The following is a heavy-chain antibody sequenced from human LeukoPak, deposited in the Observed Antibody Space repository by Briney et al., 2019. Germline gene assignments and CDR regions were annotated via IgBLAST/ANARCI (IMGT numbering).Heavy chain of an antibody. CDR2: ISSSGSTI. J-gene: IGHJ4*02. V-gene: IGHV3-48*03. D-gene: IGHD5/OR15-5a*01. Sequence: QPGGSLRLSCAASGFTFSSYEMNWVRQAPGKGLEWVSYISSSGSTIYYADSVKGRFTISRDNAKNSLYLQMNSLRAEDTAVYYCASRNLRGREDDYWGQGNPGHRLL. CDR3: ASRNLRGREDDY. CDR1: GFTFSSYE.